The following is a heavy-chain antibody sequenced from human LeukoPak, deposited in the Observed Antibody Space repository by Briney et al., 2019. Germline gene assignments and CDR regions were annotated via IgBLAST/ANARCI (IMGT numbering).Heavy chain of an antibody. V-gene: IGHV4-38-2*02. CDR1: GYSISSGYY. CDR3: ARQIGSYYYYMDV. CDR2: TYHSGST. J-gene: IGHJ6*03. Sequence: SETLSLTCTVSGYSISSGYYWGWIRQPPGKGLEWIGSTYHSGSTYYNPSLKSRVTISVDTSKNQFSLKLSSVTAADTAVYYCARQIGSYYYYMDVWGKGTTVTVSS. D-gene: IGHD6-25*01.